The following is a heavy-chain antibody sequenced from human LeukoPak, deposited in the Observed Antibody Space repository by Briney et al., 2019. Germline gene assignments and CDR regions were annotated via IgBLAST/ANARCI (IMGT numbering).Heavy chain of an antibody. CDR3: ARDLLPRYSSSWSFSWFDP. V-gene: IGHV4-39*07. CDR2: IYYRGST. Sequence: PSETLSLTCTVSGGSISSSSYYWGWIRQPPGKGLEWIGSIYYRGSTYYNPSLKSRVTISVDTSMNQFSLKLSSVTAADTAVYYCARDLLPRYSSSWSFSWFDPWGQGTLVTVSS. D-gene: IGHD6-13*01. CDR1: GGSISSSSYY. J-gene: IGHJ5*02.